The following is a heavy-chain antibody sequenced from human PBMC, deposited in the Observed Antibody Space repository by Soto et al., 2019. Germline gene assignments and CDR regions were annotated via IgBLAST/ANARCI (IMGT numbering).Heavy chain of an antibody. D-gene: IGHD3-9*01. Sequence: GASVKVSCKASGYTFTSYAMHWVRQAPGQRLEWMGWINAGNGNTKYSQKFQGRVTITRDTSASTAYMELSSLRSEDTAVYYCSRAGKLRYFDWLLGYWGQGTLVTVSS. CDR2: INAGNGNT. CDR1: GYTFTSYA. J-gene: IGHJ4*02. V-gene: IGHV1-3*01. CDR3: SRAGKLRYFDWLLGY.